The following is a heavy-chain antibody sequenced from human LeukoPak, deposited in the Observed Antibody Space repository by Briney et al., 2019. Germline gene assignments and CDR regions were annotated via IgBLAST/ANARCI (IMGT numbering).Heavy chain of an antibody. CDR1: GYTFTGFY. V-gene: IGHV1-2*02. CDR3: SRGHYFDY. CDR2: INPNTGDT. J-gene: IGHJ4*02. Sequence: ASVKVSCKTPGYTFTGFYIHWVRQAPGQGLDWMGRINPNTGDTNYAQKFQGRVTMTRDTSISTAYMEMSRLRSDDTAVYFCSRGHYFDYWGQGTLVTVSS.